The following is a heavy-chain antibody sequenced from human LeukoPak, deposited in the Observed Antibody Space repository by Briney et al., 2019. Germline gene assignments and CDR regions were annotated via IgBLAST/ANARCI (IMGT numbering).Heavy chain of an antibody. CDR2: ISWNRGSN. CDR1: GFTFDDYA. J-gene: IGHJ4*02. V-gene: IGHV3-9*01. CDR3: AREEYQVLLD. Sequence: GGSLTLSCAASGFTFDDYAMHWLGQAPGRDGDGVSGISWNRGSNAYADSVKGRLTISRDNAKNSLYLQMNSLRVGDTAIYYCAREEYQVLLDWGQGSLVTVAS. D-gene: IGHD2-15*01.